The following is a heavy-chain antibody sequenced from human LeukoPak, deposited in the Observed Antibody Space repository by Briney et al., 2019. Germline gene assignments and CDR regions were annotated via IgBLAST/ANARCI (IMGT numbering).Heavy chain of an antibody. J-gene: IGHJ4*02. D-gene: IGHD3-10*01. V-gene: IGHV1-18*01. CDR2: ISAYNGNT. Sequence: ASVKVSCKASGYTFTSYGISWVRQAPGQGLEWMGWISAYNGNTNYAQKLQGRVTMTIDTSTSTAYMELRSLRSDDTAVYYCARLWTYFRSGVYPDYWGQGTLVTVSS. CDR3: ARLWTYFRSGVYPDY. CDR1: GYTFTSYG.